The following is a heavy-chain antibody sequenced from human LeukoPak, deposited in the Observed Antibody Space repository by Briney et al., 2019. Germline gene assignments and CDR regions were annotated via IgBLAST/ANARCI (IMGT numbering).Heavy chain of an antibody. J-gene: IGHJ6*02. D-gene: IGHD5-12*01. Sequence: GGSLRLSCAASGFTFCSYGMHWVRQAPVKGLEWLAVISYDGSNKYYADSVKGRFTISRDNSKNTLYLQMNSLRAEDTAVYYCAKDLHSGYDSYYGMDVWGQGTTATVSS. CDR3: AKDLHSGYDSYYGMDV. V-gene: IGHV3-30*18. CDR1: GFTFCSYG. CDR2: ISYDGSNK.